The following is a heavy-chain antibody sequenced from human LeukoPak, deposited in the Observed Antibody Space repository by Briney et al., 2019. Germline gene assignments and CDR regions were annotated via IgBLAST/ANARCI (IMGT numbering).Heavy chain of an antibody. CDR1: GGSFSSYY. V-gene: IGHV4-59*01. CDR3: ARGRYYYDSSGYYARQYYFDY. Sequence: TSETLSLTCTVYGGSFSSYYWNWIRQPPGKGLEWIGYIYYSGSTNYNPSLKSRVTISVDTSKNQFSLKLSSVTAADTAVYYCARGRYYYDSSGYYARQYYFDYWGQGTLVTVSS. J-gene: IGHJ4*02. CDR2: IYYSGST. D-gene: IGHD3-22*01.